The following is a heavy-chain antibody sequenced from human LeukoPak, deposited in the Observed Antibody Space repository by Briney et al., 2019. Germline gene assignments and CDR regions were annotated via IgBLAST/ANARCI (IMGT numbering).Heavy chain of an antibody. Sequence: QTGGSLRLSCAASGSKLNSYWISWVRQAPGKGLERLANINQDGSEKYYVDSVKGRFTISRDNAKNSLYLQMNSLRAEDTAVYYCTTFYSRLTDYWGHGTLVTVSS. V-gene: IGHV3-7*05. CDR3: TTFYSRLTDY. J-gene: IGHJ4*01. CDR2: INQDGSEK. D-gene: IGHD2/OR15-2a*01. CDR1: GSKLNSYW.